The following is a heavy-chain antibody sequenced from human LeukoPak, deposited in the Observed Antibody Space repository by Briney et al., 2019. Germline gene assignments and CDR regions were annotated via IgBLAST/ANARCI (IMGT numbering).Heavy chain of an antibody. D-gene: IGHD3-10*01. J-gene: IGHJ4*02. CDR2: IDYSGST. Sequence: PSETLSLTCTVSGGSISSTSYNWGWIRQPPGKGLEWIGSIDYSGSTYYNPSLKSRVTISVDTSKNQFSLNLSSVTAANTAVYYCARVRRSGSWVGYYFDYWGQGTLVTVSS. CDR3: ARVRRSGSWVGYYFDY. V-gene: IGHV4-39*07. CDR1: GGSISSTSYN.